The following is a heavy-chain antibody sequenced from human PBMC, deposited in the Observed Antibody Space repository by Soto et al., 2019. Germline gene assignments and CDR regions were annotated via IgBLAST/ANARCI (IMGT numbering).Heavy chain of an antibody. CDR1: GYTFTSYG. Sequence: ASVKVSCKASGYTFTSYGISWVRQAPGQGLEWMGWISAYNGNTNYAQKLQGRVTMTTDTSTSTAYMELRSLGSDDTAVYYCARVRYYDSSGYYHSSWGQGTLVTVSS. V-gene: IGHV1-18*04. J-gene: IGHJ5*02. D-gene: IGHD3-22*01. CDR3: ARVRYYDSSGYYHSS. CDR2: ISAYNGNT.